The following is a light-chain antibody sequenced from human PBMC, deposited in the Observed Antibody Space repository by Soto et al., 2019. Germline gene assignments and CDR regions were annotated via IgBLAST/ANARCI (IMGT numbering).Light chain of an antibody. V-gene: IGKV1-39*01. J-gene: IGKJ2*01. CDR2: AAS. Sequence: DIQMTQSPSSLSASVGDRVTITCRASQRISSYLHWYQQKPGKAPKLLIYAASSLQSGVPSRFSGRGSGTDFTLTISSLQPEDFATYYCQQSYSTPRYTFGQGTKLEIK. CDR1: QRISSY. CDR3: QQSYSTPRYT.